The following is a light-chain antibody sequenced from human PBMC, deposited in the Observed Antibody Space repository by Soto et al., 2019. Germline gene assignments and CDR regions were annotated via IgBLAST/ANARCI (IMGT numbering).Light chain of an antibody. Sequence: QTVVTQEPSLTVSPGGTVSLTCASSTGAVTSGYYPNWLQQKPGQAPRALIYSISNRHSWTPARFSGFLLGDKAALTLSGAQPEDEAEYYCLLFYANTWVFGGGTKLTVL. CDR3: LLFYANTWV. J-gene: IGLJ3*02. CDR2: SIS. V-gene: IGLV7-43*01. CDR1: TGAVTSGYY.